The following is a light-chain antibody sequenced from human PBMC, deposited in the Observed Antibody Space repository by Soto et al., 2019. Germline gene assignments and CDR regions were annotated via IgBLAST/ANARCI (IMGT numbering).Light chain of an antibody. V-gene: IGKV1-39*01. CDR3: QQSYSTPYT. CDR1: QSISSY. CDR2: AAS. Sequence: DIQMTQSPSSLSASVGDRVTITCRASQSISSYLNWYQQKPGKAPKLLIYAASSLQSGVPSRYSGSGSGTDFTLTISSLQHEDFATYYCQQSYSTPYTFGQGTKLETK. J-gene: IGKJ2*01.